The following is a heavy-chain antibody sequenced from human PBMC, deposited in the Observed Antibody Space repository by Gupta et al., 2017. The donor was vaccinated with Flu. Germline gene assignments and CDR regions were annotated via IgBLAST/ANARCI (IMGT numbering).Heavy chain of an antibody. J-gene: IGHJ6*02. Sequence: EVQLLESGGGLVQPGGALRLSFAGSGFSLSGYALRWIRHAPWKGLECVSGITGNGGNTYYADSVKGRFTISRDNSKNTLYLQMNSLRAEDMAVYHCAKANYYDSSAYFEYYYGLDVWGQGTTVTVSS. CDR2: ITGNGGNT. CDR1: GFSLSGYA. D-gene: IGHD3-22*01. CDR3: AKANYYDSSAYFEYYYGLDV. V-gene: IGHV3-23*01.